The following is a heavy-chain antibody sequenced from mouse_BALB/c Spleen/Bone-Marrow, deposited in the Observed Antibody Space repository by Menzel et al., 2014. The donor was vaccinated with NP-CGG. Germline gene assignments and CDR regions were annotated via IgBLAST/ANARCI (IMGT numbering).Heavy chain of an antibody. D-gene: IGHD2-2*01. CDR1: GYTFTSYW. Sequence: QVQLQQSGAELAKPGASVKMSCRASGYTFTSYWMHWVKQRPGQGLEWIGYINPSTGYTEYNQKFKDKATLTADKSSSTAYMQLSSLTSEDSAVYYCARYHYGYDGFAYWGQGTLVTVSA. CDR3: ARYHYGYDGFAY. J-gene: IGHJ3*01. CDR2: INPSTGYT. V-gene: IGHV1-7*01.